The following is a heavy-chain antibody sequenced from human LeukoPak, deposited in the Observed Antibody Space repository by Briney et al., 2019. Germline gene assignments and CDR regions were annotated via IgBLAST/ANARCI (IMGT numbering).Heavy chain of an antibody. Sequence: GGSLRLSCVASGFPFSSYWMTWVRQAPGKGLEWVANIKQDGSKKSYVDSVKGRFTISRDNAKNSLYLRMNSLRAEDTAVYYCARGLYFFDYWGQGTLVTVSS. CDR1: GFPFSSYW. J-gene: IGHJ4*02. CDR3: ARGLYFFDY. V-gene: IGHV3-7*04. CDR2: IKQDGSKK.